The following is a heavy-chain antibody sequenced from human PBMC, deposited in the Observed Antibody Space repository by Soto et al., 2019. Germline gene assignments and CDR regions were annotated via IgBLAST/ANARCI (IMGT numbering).Heavy chain of an antibody. J-gene: IGHJ4*02. Sequence: HVELVQSGADVKKPGASVTISCKASGYTFTEYALHWVRQAPGQRLEWMGWMNAGVGNTLYSQKFQGRITITKDTSASTAYMEFNSLKSEDTAIYYCAKDTGYAIGSLNYWGPGTLVTVSS. CDR1: GYTFTEYA. CDR3: AKDTGYAIGSLNY. V-gene: IGHV1-3*01. D-gene: IGHD3-10*01. CDR2: MNAGVGNT.